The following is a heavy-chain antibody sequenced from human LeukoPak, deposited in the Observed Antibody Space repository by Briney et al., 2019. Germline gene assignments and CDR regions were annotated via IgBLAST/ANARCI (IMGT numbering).Heavy chain of an antibody. J-gene: IGHJ6*03. D-gene: IGHD6-6*01. V-gene: IGHV3-21*01. CDR1: GFTFDDYA. CDR2: ISSSSSYI. Sequence: PGGSLRLSCAASGFTFDDYAMHWVRQAPGKGLEWVSSISSSSSYIYYADSVKGRFTISRDNAKNSLYLQMNSLRAEDTAVYYCAREYSSSSGYYYYYMDVWGKGTTVTVSS. CDR3: AREYSSSSGYYYYYMDV.